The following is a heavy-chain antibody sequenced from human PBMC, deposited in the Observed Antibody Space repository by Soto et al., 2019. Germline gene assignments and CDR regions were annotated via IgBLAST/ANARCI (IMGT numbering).Heavy chain of an antibody. CDR2: ISSYNGDT. Sequence: QVQLVQSGAEVKKPGVSVKVSCKASGYTFSTYGISWVRQAPGQGLDGMGWISSYNGDTNNAQKFQGRVTXTTXPSTGTAYRELRSLTSDDTAVYYCARDGPPPYYSYGLDVWGQGTTGPVSS. J-gene: IGHJ6*02. CDR1: GYTFSTYG. V-gene: IGHV1-18*01. CDR3: ARDGPPPYYSYGLDV.